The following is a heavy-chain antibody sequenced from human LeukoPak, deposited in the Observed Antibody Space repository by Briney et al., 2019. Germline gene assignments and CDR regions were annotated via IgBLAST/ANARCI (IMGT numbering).Heavy chain of an antibody. D-gene: IGHD2-15*01. J-gene: IGHJ6*02. V-gene: IGHV4-34*01. CDR3: ARGGYCSGGSCYSVYARNYYYGMDV. Sequence: SETLSLTCAVYGGSFSGYYWSWIRQPPGKGPEWIGEINHSGSTNYNPSLKSRVTISVDTSKNQFSLKLSSVTAADTAVYYCARGGYCSGGSCYSVYARNYYYGMDVWGQGTTVTVSS. CDR1: GGSFSGYY. CDR2: INHSGST.